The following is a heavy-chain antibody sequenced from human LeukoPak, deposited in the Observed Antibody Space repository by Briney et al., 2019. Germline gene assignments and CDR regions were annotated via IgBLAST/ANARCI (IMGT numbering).Heavy chain of an antibody. CDR1: GLNLRDYW. J-gene: IGHJ5*02. D-gene: IGHD4-11*01. CDR3: VRDPSNSGNWFDL. V-gene: IGHV3-74*01. CDR2: LGTDGTYT. Sequence: GGSLRLSCAASGLNLRDYWMHWVRQAPGKGLVWVSRLGTDGTYTNYADSVKGRFTISRDNAKNTLYLQMDSLRAEDTAFYYCVRDPSNSGNWFDLWGQGTLVTVSS.